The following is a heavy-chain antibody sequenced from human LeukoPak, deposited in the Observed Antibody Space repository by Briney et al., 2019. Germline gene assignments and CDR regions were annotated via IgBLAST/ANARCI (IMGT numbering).Heavy chain of an antibody. V-gene: IGHV3-7*03. CDR3: ARVSGNYYRWFDS. J-gene: IGHJ5*01. CDR1: GFTFSNYW. CDR2: IKQDGSEK. Sequence: GGSLRLSCAASGFTFSNYWMHWVRQPPGKGLEWVANIKQDGSEKYYVDSVKGRFTISRDNAKNSLYLQMNSLRAEDTAVYYCARVSGNYYRWFDSWGQGTLVTVSS. D-gene: IGHD1-26*01.